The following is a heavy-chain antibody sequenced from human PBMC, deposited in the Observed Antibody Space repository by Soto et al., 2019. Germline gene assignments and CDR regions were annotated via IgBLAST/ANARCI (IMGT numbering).Heavy chain of an antibody. Sequence: GGSLRLSCAASGFTFGDYTMHWVRQAPGKGLEWVSVICYDGSYKYYSDSVKGRFTISRDNSKNTLYLEMDSLRAEDTAVYFCARDDGSGDDCWGQGPLVTVSS. CDR3: ARDDGSGDDC. V-gene: IGHV3-33*08. CDR2: ICYDGSYK. J-gene: IGHJ4*02. D-gene: IGHD5-12*01. CDR1: GFTFGDYT.